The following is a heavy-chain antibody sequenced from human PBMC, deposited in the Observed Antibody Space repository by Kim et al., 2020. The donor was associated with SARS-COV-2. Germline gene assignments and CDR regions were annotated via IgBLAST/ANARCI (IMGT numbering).Heavy chain of an antibody. Sequence: GGSLRLSCAASGFTFDDYAMHWVRQAPGKGLEWVSGISWNSGSIGYADSVKGRFTISRDNAKNSLYLQMNSLRAEDTALYYCAKDIYSAAGTSSYYYGM. V-gene: IGHV3-9*01. CDR3: AKDIYSAAGTSSYYYGM. D-gene: IGHD6-13*01. CDR2: ISWNSGSI. J-gene: IGHJ6*01. CDR1: GFTFDDYA.